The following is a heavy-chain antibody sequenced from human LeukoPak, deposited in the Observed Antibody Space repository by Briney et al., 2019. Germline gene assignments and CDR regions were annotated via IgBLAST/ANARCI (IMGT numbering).Heavy chain of an antibody. CDR2: DIPIFGTA. D-gene: IGHD6-6*01. J-gene: IGHJ4*02. CDR3: ARGYSSSSGYLRPFDY. V-gene: IGHV1-69*05. CDR1: GGPLSSYD. Sequence: SVKVSCKASGGPLSSYDISWVRQAPGQGLEWMGGDIPIFGTANYAQKFQGRVTITTDESTSTAYMELSSLRSEDTAVYYCARGYSSSSGYLRPFDYWGQGTLVTVSS.